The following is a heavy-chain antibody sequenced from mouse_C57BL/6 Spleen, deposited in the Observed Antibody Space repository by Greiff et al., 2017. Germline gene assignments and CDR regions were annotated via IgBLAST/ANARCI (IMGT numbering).Heavy chain of an antibody. CDR1: GYTFTSYW. Sequence: QVQLQQPGAELVKPGASVKLSCKASGYTFTSYWMHWVKQRPGQGLEWIGMIHPNSGSTNYNEKFKSKATLTVDKSSSTAYMQLSSLTSEDSAVYYCAREGIPIYYEYDDGFAYWGQGTLVTVSA. D-gene: IGHD2-4*01. V-gene: IGHV1-64*01. CDR2: IHPNSGST. CDR3: AREGIPIYYEYDDGFAY. J-gene: IGHJ3*01.